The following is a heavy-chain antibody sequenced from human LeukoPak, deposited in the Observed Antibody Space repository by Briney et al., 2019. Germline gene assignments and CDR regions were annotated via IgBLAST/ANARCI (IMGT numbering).Heavy chain of an antibody. V-gene: IGHV3-23*01. CDR3: ARRDIVVVPAAIFGAFDI. D-gene: IGHD2-2*02. CDR2: ISNSGGST. CDR1: GFTFSSYG. Sequence: GGTLRLSCAASGFTFSSYGMSWVRQAPGKGLEWVSSISNSGGSTYHADSVKGRFTISRDNAKNSLYLQMNSLRAEDTALYYCARRDIVVVPAAIFGAFDIWGQGTMVTDSS. J-gene: IGHJ3*02.